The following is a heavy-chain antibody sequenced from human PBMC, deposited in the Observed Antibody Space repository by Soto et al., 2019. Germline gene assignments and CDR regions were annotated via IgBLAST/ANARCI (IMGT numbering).Heavy chain of an antibody. D-gene: IGHD5-18*01. V-gene: IGHV3-7*05. CDR3: ARDGSTSWYSYDYHGMDV. J-gene: IGHJ6*02. CDR2: INQDGSEK. CDR1: GFTFRTYW. Sequence: EVQLVKSGGGLVQPGGSLRLSCGASGFTFRTYWLSWVRQVPGKGLEWVANINQDGSEKNYVDSVKGRFTISRDNAKNSLYLQMSSLRAEDTALYYCARDGSTSWYSYDYHGMDVWGQGTTVTVSS.